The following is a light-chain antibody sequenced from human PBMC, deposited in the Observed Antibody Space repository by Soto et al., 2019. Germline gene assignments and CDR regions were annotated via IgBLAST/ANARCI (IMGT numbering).Light chain of an antibody. V-gene: IGKV1-39*01. J-gene: IGKJ1*01. CDR3: QQTYSTPGT. Sequence: DIQMTQSPSPLSASVGDSVTITCRASQTIKTYLNWYRHKPGEAPKLLIYAASRLQTGVPSRFSGSGSGTFFTLSINSLQPEDFATYYCQQTYSTPGTFGQGTKVEV. CDR1: QTIKTY. CDR2: AAS.